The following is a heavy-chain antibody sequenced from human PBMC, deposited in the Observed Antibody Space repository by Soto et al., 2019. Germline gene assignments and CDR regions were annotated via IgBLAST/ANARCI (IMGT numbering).Heavy chain of an antibody. CDR2: INHSGST. CDR1: GGSFSGYY. V-gene: IGHV4-34*01. J-gene: IGHJ6*03. CDR3: ARGLRYCSSTSCYARNYYYYYMDV. Sequence: SETLSLTCAVYGGSFSGYYWSWIRQPPGKGLEWIGEINHSGSTNYNPSLKSRVTISVDTSKNQFSLKLSSVTAADTAVYYCARGLRYCSSTSCYARNYYYYYMDVWGKGTTVTVSS. D-gene: IGHD2-2*01.